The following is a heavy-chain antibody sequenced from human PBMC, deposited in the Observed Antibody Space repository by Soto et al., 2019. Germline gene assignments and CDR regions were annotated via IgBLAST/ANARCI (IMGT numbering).Heavy chain of an antibody. J-gene: IGHJ4*02. CDR3: ATLGGEYSYGPGY. V-gene: IGHV1-46*01. D-gene: IGHD5-18*01. CDR1: GYTFTSYY. CDR2: INPSGGST. Sequence: QVQLVQSGAEVKKPGASVKVSCKASGYTFTSYYMHWVRQAPGQGLEWMGIINPSGGSTSYAQKFPGKVTMNRETATNTVYMELGSLRFEETAVYYCATLGGEYSYGPGYWGQGTLVTVSS.